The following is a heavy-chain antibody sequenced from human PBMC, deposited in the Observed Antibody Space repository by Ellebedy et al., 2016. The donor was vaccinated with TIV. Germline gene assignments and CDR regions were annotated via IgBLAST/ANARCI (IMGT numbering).Heavy chain of an antibody. V-gene: IGHV3-7*01. D-gene: IGHD4-17*01. J-gene: IGHJ5*02. Sequence: PGGSLRLSCAAFEFSFRSYWMDWGRKDPGKGLEWVAKIRQEGDEIYYVEAVKGRFTISRDNAKNSLFLQMNSLRVEDTAVYYCARRASYGDYAVQVNPWFDPWGQGTLVTVSS. CDR2: IRQEGDEI. CDR1: EFSFRSYW. CDR3: ARRASYGDYAVQVNPWFDP.